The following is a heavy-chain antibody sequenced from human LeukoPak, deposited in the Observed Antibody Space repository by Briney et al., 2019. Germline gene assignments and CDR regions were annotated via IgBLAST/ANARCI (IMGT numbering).Heavy chain of an antibody. CDR1: GFTFITYA. CDR3: ARDRRLDY. J-gene: IGHJ4*02. V-gene: IGHV3-30*04. D-gene: IGHD6-19*01. Sequence: GGSLRHSCAASGFTFITYAIHWVRQAPGKGLEWVAVVSYDGSDKYYADSVKGRFTISRDNSKNTVYLQINSLRAEDTAVYYCARDRRLDYWGQGTLVTVSS. CDR2: VSYDGSDK.